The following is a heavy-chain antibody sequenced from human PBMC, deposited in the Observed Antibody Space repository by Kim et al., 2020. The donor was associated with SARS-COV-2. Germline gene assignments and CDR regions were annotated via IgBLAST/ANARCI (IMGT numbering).Heavy chain of an antibody. CDR3: ARDFGIRVCYYDSSPYYGMDG. CDR1: GGTFSSYA. Sequence: SVKVSCKASGGTFSSYAISWVRQAPGQGLEWMGGIIPIFGTANYAQKFQGRVTITADESTSTAYMELSSLRSEDTAGYYCARDFGIRVCYYDSSPYYGMDGWGQGTTVSVSS. CDR2: IIPIFGTA. J-gene: IGHJ6*02. V-gene: IGHV1-69*13. D-gene: IGHD3-22*01.